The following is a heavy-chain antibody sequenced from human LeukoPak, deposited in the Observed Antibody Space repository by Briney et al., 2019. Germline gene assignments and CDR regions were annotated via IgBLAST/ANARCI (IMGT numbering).Heavy chain of an antibody. J-gene: IGHJ1*01. CDR3: AAREVTRTFQH. V-gene: IGHV4-34*01. CDR2: INHSGST. D-gene: IGHD2-21*02. Sequence: SETLSLTCAVYGGSFSGYYWIWIRQPPGKGLEWIGEINHSGSTNYNPSLKSRVTISVDTSKNQFSLKLSSVTAADTAVYYCAAREVTRTFQHWGQGTLVTVSS. CDR1: GGSFSGYY.